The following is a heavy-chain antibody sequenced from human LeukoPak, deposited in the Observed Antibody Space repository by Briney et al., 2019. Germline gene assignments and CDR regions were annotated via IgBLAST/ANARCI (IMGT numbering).Heavy chain of an antibody. Sequence: GGSLRLSCAASGFTVSSNYMSWVRQAPGKGLEWVSVIYSGGSTYYADSVKGRFTMSRDNSKNTLYLQMNSLRAEDTAVYYCARDPDYYDSSGYSGAFDIWGQGTMVTVSS. D-gene: IGHD3-22*01. V-gene: IGHV3-53*01. CDR2: IYSGGST. J-gene: IGHJ3*02. CDR3: ARDPDYYDSSGYSGAFDI. CDR1: GFTVSSNY.